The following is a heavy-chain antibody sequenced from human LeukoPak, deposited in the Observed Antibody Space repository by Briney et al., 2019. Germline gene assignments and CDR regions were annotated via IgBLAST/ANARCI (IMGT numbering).Heavy chain of an antibody. V-gene: IGHV1-8*01. Sequence: ASVKVSCKASGYTFTSYDINWVRQATGQGLEWMGWMNPNSGNTGYAQKFQGRVTMTRKTSMSTAYMELSSLRSEDTAVYYCARPGETYYDFWSGYLSHSDAFDIWGQGTMVTVSS. CDR1: GYTFTSYD. CDR3: ARPGETYYDFWSGYLSHSDAFDI. CDR2: MNPNSGNT. J-gene: IGHJ3*02. D-gene: IGHD3-3*01.